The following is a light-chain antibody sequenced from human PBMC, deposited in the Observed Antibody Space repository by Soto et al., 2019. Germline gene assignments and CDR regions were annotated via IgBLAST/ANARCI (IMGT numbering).Light chain of an antibody. CDR1: SSDVGGYNY. CDR2: DVN. J-gene: IGLJ1*01. V-gene: IGLV2-11*01. CDR3: CSFAGDPYV. Sequence: QSALTQPRSVSGSPGQSVAISCTGTSSDVGGYNYVSWYQQHPGKAPKLMIYDVNKRPSGVPDRFSGSKSGNTASLTISGLQAEDEADYYCCSFAGDPYVFVTGTKLTVL.